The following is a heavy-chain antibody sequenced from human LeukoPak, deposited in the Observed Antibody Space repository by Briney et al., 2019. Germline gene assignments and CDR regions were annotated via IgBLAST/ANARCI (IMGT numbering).Heavy chain of an antibody. V-gene: IGHV1-2*02. Sequence: ASVKVSCKASGYTFTGYYMHWVRQAPGQGLEWMGWINPNSGGTNYAQKFQGRVTMTRDTSISTAYMELSRLRSDDTAVYYCARGYYDSGGYYYYYYGMDVWGQGTTVTVSS. CDR1: GYTFTGYY. J-gene: IGHJ6*02. CDR2: INPNSGGT. D-gene: IGHD3-22*01. CDR3: ARGYYDSGGYYYYYYGMDV.